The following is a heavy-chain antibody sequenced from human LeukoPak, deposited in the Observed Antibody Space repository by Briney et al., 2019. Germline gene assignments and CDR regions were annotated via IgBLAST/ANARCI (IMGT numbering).Heavy chain of an antibody. CDR3: ARQDYSSGWYGLISASWFDP. Sequence: ASVKVSCKASGGTFSSYAISWVRQAPGQGLEWMGRIIPILGIANYAQKFQGRVTITADESTSTAYMELSSLRSEDTAVYYCARQDYSSGWYGLISASWFDPWGQGTLVTVSS. CDR1: GGTFSSYA. D-gene: IGHD6-19*01. CDR2: IIPILGIA. V-gene: IGHV1-69*04. J-gene: IGHJ5*02.